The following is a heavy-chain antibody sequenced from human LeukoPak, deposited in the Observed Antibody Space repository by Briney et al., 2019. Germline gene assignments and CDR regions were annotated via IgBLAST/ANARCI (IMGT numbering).Heavy chain of an antibody. CDR1: GYTFTSYG. D-gene: IGHD3-16*01. V-gene: IGHV1-18*01. CDR2: ISAYNGNT. Sequence: ASVKVSCKSSGYTFTSYGFNWVRRPPGQGLEWMGWISAYNGNTNYVQKLQGRVTMSTDTSTSTVYMELRSLRSDDTAVYYCARGGITESVDYWGQGTLVTVSS. J-gene: IGHJ4*02. CDR3: ARGGITESVDY.